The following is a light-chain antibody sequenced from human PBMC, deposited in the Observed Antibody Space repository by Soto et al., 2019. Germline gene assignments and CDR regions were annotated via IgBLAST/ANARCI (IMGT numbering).Light chain of an antibody. CDR1: HIGSKS. J-gene: IGLJ2*01. CDR2: YDS. Sequence: SYELTQPPSVSVAPGKTAKITCGGNHIGSKSVHWYEQKPGQAPVLVIYYDSARPSGIPERFSGSNSGNTASLSIGRVEAGDEADYYCQVWDSSSDHVVFGGGTKLTVL. CDR3: QVWDSSSDHVV. V-gene: IGLV3-21*04.